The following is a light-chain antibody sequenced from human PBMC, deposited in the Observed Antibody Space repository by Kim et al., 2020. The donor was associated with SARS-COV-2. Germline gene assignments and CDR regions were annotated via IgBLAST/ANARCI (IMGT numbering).Light chain of an antibody. Sequence: QSVLTQPPSASGTPGKRVTISCSGSSSNIGGNTVNWYQQLPGTAPKLLIYSSNQRPSGVPDRFSGSQSGTSAFLAISGLQSEDEADYYCATWDDSLNGGVFGGGTQLTVL. CDR1: SSNIGGNT. V-gene: IGLV1-44*01. CDR2: SSN. J-gene: IGLJ3*02. CDR3: ATWDDSLNGGV.